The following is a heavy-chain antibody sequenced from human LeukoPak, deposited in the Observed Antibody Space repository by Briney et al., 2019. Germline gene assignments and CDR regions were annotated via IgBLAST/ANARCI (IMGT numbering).Heavy chain of an antibody. CDR3: AREEYGDYYFDY. J-gene: IGHJ4*02. V-gene: IGHV3-30-3*01. CDR1: GFTFSHFA. D-gene: IGHD2-21*02. Sequence: PGRSLRLSCAASGFTFSHFAMHWVRQAPGKGLEWVAVIAYDGSNRYYVDSVKGRFTTSRDNSKNTLYLQMNSLRAEDTAIYYCAREEYGDYYFDYWGQGTLVTVSS. CDR2: IAYDGSNR.